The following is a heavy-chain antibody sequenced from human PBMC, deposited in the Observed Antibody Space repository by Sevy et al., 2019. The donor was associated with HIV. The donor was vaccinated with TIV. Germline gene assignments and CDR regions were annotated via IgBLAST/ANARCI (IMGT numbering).Heavy chain of an antibody. Sequence: GGSLRLSCAGSGFTFTTSAMSWVRQAPGKGLEWVSAISGSGGSTYYANSVKGRFTISRDKSKNTLYLQMNSLGAEEIAVYYCAKWSTSTGITDFDYWGQGTLVTVSS. J-gene: IGHJ4*02. CDR2: ISGSGGST. CDR1: GFTFTTSA. CDR3: AKWSTSTGITDFDY. D-gene: IGHD1-1*01. V-gene: IGHV3-23*01.